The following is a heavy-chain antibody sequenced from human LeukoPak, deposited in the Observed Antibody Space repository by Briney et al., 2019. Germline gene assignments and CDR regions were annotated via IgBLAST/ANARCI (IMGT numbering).Heavy chain of an antibody. CDR2: IYSGGST. CDR3: ARDQGTTVAPYFDY. D-gene: IGHD4-23*01. J-gene: IGHJ4*02. Sequence: GGSLRLSCAASGFTVSSNYMSWVRQAPGKGLEWVSVIYSGGSTYYADSVKSRFTISRDNSKNTLYLQMNSLRAEDTAVYYCARDQGTTVAPYFDYWGQGTLVTVSS. CDR1: GFTVSSNY. V-gene: IGHV3-53*01.